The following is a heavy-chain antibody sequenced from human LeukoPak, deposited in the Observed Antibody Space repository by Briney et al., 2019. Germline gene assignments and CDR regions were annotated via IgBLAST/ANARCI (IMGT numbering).Heavy chain of an antibody. CDR2: ISSSGSTI. V-gene: IGHV3-48*03. Sequence: PGGSLRLSCAASGFTFSSYEMNWVRQAPGKGLEWVSYISSSGSTIYYADSVKGRFTISRDNAKNSLYPQMNSLRAEDTAVYYCARAWWFGELFGTDDYWGQGTLVTVSS. CDR1: GFTFSSYE. D-gene: IGHD3-10*01. CDR3: ARAWWFGELFGTDDY. J-gene: IGHJ4*02.